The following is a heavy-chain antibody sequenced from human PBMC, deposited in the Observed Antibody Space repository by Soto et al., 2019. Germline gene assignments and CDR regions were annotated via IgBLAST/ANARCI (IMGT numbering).Heavy chain of an antibody. CDR2: ISSNGSTT. D-gene: IGHD6-6*01. CDR1: GFTFSNYA. Sequence: EEQLLESGGGLVQPGGSLRLSCAASGFTFSNYAMTWVRQAPGKGLEWVSIISSNGSTTYYSDSVKGRFTISRDNSKNTLYLQMNSLRAEDTSVYYCAKDKGGCSSSSCYFDYWGQGTLVTVSS. J-gene: IGHJ4*02. CDR3: AKDKGGCSSSSCYFDY. V-gene: IGHV3-23*01.